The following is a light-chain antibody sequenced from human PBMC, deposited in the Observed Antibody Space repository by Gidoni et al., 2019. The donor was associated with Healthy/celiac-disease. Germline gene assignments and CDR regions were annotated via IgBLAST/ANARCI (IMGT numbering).Light chain of an antibody. J-gene: IGKJ1*01. Sequence: EIVLTQSPGTLSLSQGERATLSCRASQSVSSSYLAWYQQKPGQAPRLLIYGASSRATGIPDRFSVSGSGTDFTLTISRLEPEDFAVYYCQQYGSSPWTFGQXTKVEIK. V-gene: IGKV3-20*01. CDR3: QQYGSSPWT. CDR2: GAS. CDR1: QSVSSSY.